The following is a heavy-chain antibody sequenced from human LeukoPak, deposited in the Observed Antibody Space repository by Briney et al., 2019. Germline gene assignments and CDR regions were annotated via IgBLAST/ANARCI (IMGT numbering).Heavy chain of an antibody. CDR1: GGTFSSYA. V-gene: IGHV1-69*05. Sequence: SVKVSCKASGGTFSSYAISWVRQAPGQGLECMGGIIPIFGTANYAQKFQGRVTITTDESTSTAYMELSSLRSEDTAVYYCANEGYYYDSSGYLDYWGQGTLVTVSS. D-gene: IGHD3-22*01. CDR2: IIPIFGTA. CDR3: ANEGYYYDSSGYLDY. J-gene: IGHJ4*02.